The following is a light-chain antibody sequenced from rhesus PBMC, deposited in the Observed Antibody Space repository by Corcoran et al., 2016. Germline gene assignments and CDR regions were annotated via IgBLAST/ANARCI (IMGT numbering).Light chain of an antibody. CDR2: EVS. CDR3: MQALEFPLT. Sequence: DIVMTQTPLSLPVTPGEPASLSFRSSQILSASEDGNTYLDWYLQKPGQSPQLFVYEVSNRASGVPDRFSGSWSDTDFTLKISRVEAENLVVDYWMQALEFPLTFGGGTKVEIK. V-gene: IGKV2-104*02. CDR1: QILSASEDGNTY. J-gene: IGKJ4*01.